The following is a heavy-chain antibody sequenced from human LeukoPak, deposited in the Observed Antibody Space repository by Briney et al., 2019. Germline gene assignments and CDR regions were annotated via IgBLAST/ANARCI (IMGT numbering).Heavy chain of an antibody. D-gene: IGHD6-13*01. CDR3: ARDGIAAAGKTYFLDY. CDR1: GFTFSNYG. J-gene: IGHJ4*02. Sequence: GGSLRLSCAASGFTFSNYGMHWVRQAPGKGLEWVAVIWYDGSNKYYADSVKGRFTISRDNSKNTLYLQMNSLRDEDTAVYYCARDGIAAAGKTYFLDYWGQGTLVTVSS. CDR2: IWYDGSNK. V-gene: IGHV3-33*01.